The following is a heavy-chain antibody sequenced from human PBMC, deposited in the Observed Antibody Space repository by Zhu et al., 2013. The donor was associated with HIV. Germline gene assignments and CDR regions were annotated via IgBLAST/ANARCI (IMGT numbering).Heavy chain of an antibody. V-gene: IGHV3-48*03. Sequence: EVQLVESGGGLVQPGGSLRLSCAASGFTFSSYEMNWVRQAPGKGLEWVSYISSSGSTIYYADSVKGRFTISRDNSKNTLYLQMNSLRVEDTAVYHCVSYGDYVEYFDHWGQGTLVTVSS. J-gene: IGHJ4*02. D-gene: IGHD4-17*01. CDR3: VSYGDYVEYFDH. CDR1: GFTFSSYE. CDR2: ISSSGSTI.